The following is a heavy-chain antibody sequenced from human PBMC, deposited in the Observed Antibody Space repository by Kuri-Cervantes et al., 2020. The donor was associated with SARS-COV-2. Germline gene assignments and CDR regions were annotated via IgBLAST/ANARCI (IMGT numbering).Heavy chain of an antibody. V-gene: IGHV3-7*01. CDR3: VREKGGWLQGDY. CDR2: IKQDGSEK. D-gene: IGHD5-24*01. Sequence: ETLSLTCTVSGGSISSSSYYWGWIRQPPGKGLEWVANIKQDGSEKYYVDSVKGRFTISRDNAKNSLYLQMDSLRAEDTAVYYCVREKGGWLQGDYWGQGTLVTVSS. J-gene: IGHJ4*02. CDR1: GGSISSSSYY.